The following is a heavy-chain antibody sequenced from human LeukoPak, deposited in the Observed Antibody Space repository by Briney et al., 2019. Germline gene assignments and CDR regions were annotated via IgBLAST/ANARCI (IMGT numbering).Heavy chain of an antibody. Sequence: PGGSLRLSCAASGFTFSSYAMSWVRQAPGKGLEWVSAISGSGGSTYYADSVKGRFTISRDNSKNTLYLQMNSLRAEDTAVYYCAKDRATQQLAPYYFDYWGQGTLVTVSS. CDR3: AKDRATQQLAPYYFDY. V-gene: IGHV3-23*01. D-gene: IGHD6-13*01. CDR2: ISGSGGST. CDR1: GFTFSSYA. J-gene: IGHJ4*02.